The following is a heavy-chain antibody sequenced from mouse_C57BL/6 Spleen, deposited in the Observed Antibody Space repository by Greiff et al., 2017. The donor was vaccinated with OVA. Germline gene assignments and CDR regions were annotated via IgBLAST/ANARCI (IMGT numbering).Heavy chain of an antibody. CDR2: IDPETGGT. CDR1: GYTFTDYE. CDR3: TREELGLWVAY. Sequence: QVQLKESGAELVRPGASVTLSCKASGYTFTDYEMHWVKQTPVHGLEWIGAIDPETGGTAYNQKFKGKAILTADKSSSTAYMELRSLTSEDSAVDYCTREELGLWVAYWGQGTLVTVSA. J-gene: IGHJ3*01. V-gene: IGHV1-15*01. D-gene: IGHD4-1*01.